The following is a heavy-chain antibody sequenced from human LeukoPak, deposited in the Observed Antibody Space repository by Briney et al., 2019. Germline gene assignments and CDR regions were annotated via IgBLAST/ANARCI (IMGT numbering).Heavy chain of an antibody. V-gene: IGHV3-53*01. J-gene: IGHJ4*02. CDR3: ARDTPAGDFEY. Sequence: PGRSLRLSCAASGFIVSTNYMIWVRQAPGKGLEWVSVIYSVGGTYYADSVRGRFTISRDNSKNMLYLQMNSLRAEDTAVYYCARDTPAGDFEYWGQGTLVTVSS. CDR2: IYSVGGT. CDR1: GFIVSTNY. D-gene: IGHD6-19*01.